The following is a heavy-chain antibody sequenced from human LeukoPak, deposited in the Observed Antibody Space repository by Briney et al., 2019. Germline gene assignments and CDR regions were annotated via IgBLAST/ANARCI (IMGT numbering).Heavy chain of an antibody. D-gene: IGHD6-13*01. CDR2: IGTAGDT. CDR3: ARGHGVSGRYSSSWYDPNFDY. CDR1: GFTFSSYD. V-gene: IGHV3-13*01. J-gene: IGHJ4*02. Sequence: PGGSLRLSCAASGFTFSSYDMHWVRQATGKGLEWVSAIGTAGDTYYPGSVKGRFTISRENAKNSLYLQMNSLRAGDTAVYYCARGHGVSGRYSSSWYDPNFDYWGQGTLVTVSS.